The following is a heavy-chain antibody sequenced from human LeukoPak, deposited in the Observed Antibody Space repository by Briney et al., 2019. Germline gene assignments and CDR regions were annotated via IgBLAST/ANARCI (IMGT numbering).Heavy chain of an antibody. Sequence: SEALSLTCTVSAGSISSSSHHWGWIRQSPGKGLEWIGAIYYGRTAYYNPSLNSRVTISVATSTNQFSLQLNSVTAADTAVYYCVRHDGRGGNTMGALDSWGQGSLVTVSS. V-gene: IGHV4-39*01. J-gene: IGHJ4*02. D-gene: IGHD3-3*01. CDR3: VRHDGRGGNTMGALDS. CDR1: AGSISSSSHH. CDR2: IYYGRTA.